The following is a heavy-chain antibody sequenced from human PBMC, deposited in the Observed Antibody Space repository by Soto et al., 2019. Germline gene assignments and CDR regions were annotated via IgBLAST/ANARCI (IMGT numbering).Heavy chain of an antibody. CDR2: ISPYNGNT. CDR3: ARDRSSGYRGWFDP. V-gene: IGHV1-18*04. J-gene: IGHJ5*02. Sequence: ASVKVSCKTYGYTFTTYGINWVRQAPGQGLEWMGWISPYNGNTKYAQSLQGRVTMTTDTSTSTAYMELSSLRSEDTAVYYCARDRSSGYRGWFDPWGQGTLVTVSS. CDR1: GYTFTTYG. D-gene: IGHD3-22*01.